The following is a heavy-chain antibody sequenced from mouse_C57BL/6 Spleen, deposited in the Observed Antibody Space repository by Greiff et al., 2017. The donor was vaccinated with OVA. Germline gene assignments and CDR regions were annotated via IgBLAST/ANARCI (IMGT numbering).Heavy chain of an antibody. CDR2: ISSGSSTI. CDR3: ANKGYYAMDY. CDR1: GFTFSDYG. D-gene: IGHD1-3*01. V-gene: IGHV5-17*01. Sequence: EVKLVESGGGLVKPGGSLKLSCAASGFTFSDYGMHWVRQAPEKGLEWVAYISSGSSTIYYADTVKVRFTISRDNAKNTLFLQMTSLRSEDTAMYYCANKGYYAMDYWGQGTSVTVSS. J-gene: IGHJ4*01.